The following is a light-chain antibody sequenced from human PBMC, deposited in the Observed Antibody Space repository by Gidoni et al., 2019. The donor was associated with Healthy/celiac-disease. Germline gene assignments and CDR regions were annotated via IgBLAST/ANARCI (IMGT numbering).Light chain of an antibody. CDR1: KLGEKY. CDR2: QDS. J-gene: IGLJ2*01. CDR3: QAWDSSTGV. V-gene: IGLV3-1*01. Sequence: SSELTQPPSVSVSPGQTASITCSGDKLGEKYACWYQQKPGQSPVLVIYQDSKRPSGIPERFSGSNSGNTATLTISGTQAMDEADYYCQAWDSSTGVFGGGTKLTVL.